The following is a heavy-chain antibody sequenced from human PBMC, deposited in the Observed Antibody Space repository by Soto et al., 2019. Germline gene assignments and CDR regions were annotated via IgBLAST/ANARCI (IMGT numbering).Heavy chain of an antibody. Sequence: QVQLVQSGAEVKKPGSSVKVSCKASGGTFSSYAISWVRQAPGQGLEWMGGIIPIFGTANYAQKFKGRVTITADESTSTAYMELSSLRSEDTAVYYCAREVQNDGGGNSEGGYWGQGTLVTVSS. CDR3: AREVQNDGGGNSEGGY. CDR2: IIPIFGTA. V-gene: IGHV1-69*01. CDR1: GGTFSSYA. J-gene: IGHJ4*02. D-gene: IGHD2-21*02.